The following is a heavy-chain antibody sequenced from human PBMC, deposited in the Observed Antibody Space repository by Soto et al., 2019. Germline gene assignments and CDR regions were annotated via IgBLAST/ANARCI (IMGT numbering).Heavy chain of an antibody. V-gene: IGHV6-1*01. CDR1: GDSVSSNSAA. CDR2: TYYRSKWYN. CDR3: ARDRLDDSSGYYVYYYGMDV. D-gene: IGHD3-22*01. Sequence: SQTLSLTCAISGDSVSSNSAAWNWIRQSPSRGLEWLGRTYYRSKWYNDYAVSVKSRITINPDTSKNQFSLQLNSVTPEDTAVYYCARDRLDDSSGYYVYYYGMDVWGQGTTVTVSS. J-gene: IGHJ6*02.